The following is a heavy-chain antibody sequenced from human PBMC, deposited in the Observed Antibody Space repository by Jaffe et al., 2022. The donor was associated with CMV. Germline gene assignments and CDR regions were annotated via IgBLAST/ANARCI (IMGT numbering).Heavy chain of an antibody. V-gene: IGHV4-39*01. CDR1: GGSISSSSYY. D-gene: IGHD1-7*01. Sequence: QLQLQESGPGLVKPSETLSLTCTVSGGSISSSSYYWGWIRQPPGKGLEWIGSIYYSGSTYYNPSLKSRVTISVDTSKNQFSLKLSSVTAADTAVYYCARVGELELASERTSWGQGTLVTVSS. CDR2: IYYSGST. CDR3: ARVGELELASERTS. J-gene: IGHJ5*02.